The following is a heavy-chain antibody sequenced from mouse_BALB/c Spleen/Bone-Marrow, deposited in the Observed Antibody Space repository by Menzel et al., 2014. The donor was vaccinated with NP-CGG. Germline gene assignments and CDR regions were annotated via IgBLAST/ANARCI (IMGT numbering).Heavy chain of an antibody. J-gene: IGHJ4*01. D-gene: IGHD1-1*01. CDR3: ARSLSVVTPMDY. CDR1: GYEFSDSW. V-gene: IGHV1-82*01. CDR2: IYPGDGDS. Sequence: VMLVESGPELVRPGASVKISCKASGYEFSDSWMNWVKQRPGQGLEWIGRIYPGDGDSIYNGKFKGKATLTSDKFSSTAYMQLSSLTPVDSAVYFCARSLSVVTPMDYWGQGTSVTVSS.